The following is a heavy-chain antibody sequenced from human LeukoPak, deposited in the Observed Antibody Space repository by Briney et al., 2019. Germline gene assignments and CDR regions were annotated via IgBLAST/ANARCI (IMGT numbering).Heavy chain of an antibody. Sequence: PGESLKISCKGSGYSFTSYWIGWVRQMPGKGLEWMGIIYPGDSDTRYSPSFQGQVTISADKSISTAYLQWSSLKDSDTAMYYCARRVAAAGMGYNWFDPWGQGTLVTVSS. CDR2: IYPGDSDT. J-gene: IGHJ5*02. V-gene: IGHV5-51*01. D-gene: IGHD6-13*01. CDR1: GYSFTSYW. CDR3: ARRVAAAGMGYNWFDP.